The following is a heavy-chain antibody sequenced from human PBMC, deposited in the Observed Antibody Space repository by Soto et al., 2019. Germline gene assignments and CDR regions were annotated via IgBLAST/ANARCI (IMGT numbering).Heavy chain of an antibody. J-gene: IGHJ4*02. CDR2: IWYDGSNK. D-gene: IGHD3-3*01. CDR1: GFTFSSYG. V-gene: IGHV3-33*01. Sequence: PGGSLRLSCAASGFTFSSYGMHWVRQAPGKGLEWVAVIWYDGSNKYYADSVKGRFTISRDNSKNTLYLQMNSLRAEDTAVYYCARERPWSGQIDYWGQGTLVTVSS. CDR3: ARERPWSGQIDY.